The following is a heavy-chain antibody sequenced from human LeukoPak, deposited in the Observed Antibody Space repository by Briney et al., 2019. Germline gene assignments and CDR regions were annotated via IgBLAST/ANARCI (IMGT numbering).Heavy chain of an antibody. D-gene: IGHD1-26*01. CDR2: LNKDGGEK. V-gene: IGHV3-7*05. J-gene: IGHJ4*02. CDR1: WFSFCSYW. CDR3: VKDSPPRYSGSPPAY. Sequence: GSLKLSCAGSWFSFCSYWVSWVRQGPGEGPGWVANLNKDGGEKYYVDSVKGRFTISRDNAKNSLYLQMNSLRADDTAVYYCVKDSPPRYSGSPPAYWGQGTLVTVSS.